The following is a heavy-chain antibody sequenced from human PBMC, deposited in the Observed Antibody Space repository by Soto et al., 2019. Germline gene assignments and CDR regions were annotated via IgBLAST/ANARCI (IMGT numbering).Heavy chain of an antibody. Sequence: GGSLRLSCAASGFTFSSYSMNWVRQAPGKGLEWVSSISSSSSYIYYADSVKGRFTISRDNAKNSLYLQMNSLRAEDTAVYYCARDQFRLDTAMVTGPAYYYYGMDVWGQGTTVTVSS. V-gene: IGHV3-21*01. D-gene: IGHD5-18*01. CDR1: GFTFSSYS. J-gene: IGHJ6*02. CDR2: ISSSSSYI. CDR3: ARDQFRLDTAMVTGPAYYYYGMDV.